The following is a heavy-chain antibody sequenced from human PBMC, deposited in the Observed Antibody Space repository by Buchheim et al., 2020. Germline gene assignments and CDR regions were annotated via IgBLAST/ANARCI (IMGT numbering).Heavy chain of an antibody. CDR1: GFTFSSYS. CDR2: ISSSSSYI. V-gene: IGHV3-21*01. D-gene: IGHD3-3*01. Sequence: EVQLVESGGGLVKPGGSLRLSCAASGFTFSSYSMNWVRQAPGKGLEWVSSISSSSSYIYYADSVKGRFTISRKNAKNSLYLKMSSLRAEDTAVYYCARGRAGYDFWSGTKGNYGMDVWGKGTT. J-gene: IGHJ6*04. CDR3: ARGRAGYDFWSGTKGNYGMDV.